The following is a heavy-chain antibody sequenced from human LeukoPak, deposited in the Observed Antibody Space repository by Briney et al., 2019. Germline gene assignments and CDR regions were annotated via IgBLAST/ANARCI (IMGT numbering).Heavy chain of an antibody. D-gene: IGHD3-3*01. J-gene: IGHJ5*02. Sequence: ASVKVSCKASRYTFTGYYMDWVRQAPGLGLEWMGWTNPSSGGTEYTQKFQGRVTMTRDTSISTAYMELSRLRSDDTAVYYCAREAITIFGVVRTQTTYGPHRFDPWGQGTLVTVSS. CDR1: RYTFTGYY. CDR3: AREAITIFGVVRTQTTYGPHRFDP. CDR2: TNPSSGGT. V-gene: IGHV1-2*02.